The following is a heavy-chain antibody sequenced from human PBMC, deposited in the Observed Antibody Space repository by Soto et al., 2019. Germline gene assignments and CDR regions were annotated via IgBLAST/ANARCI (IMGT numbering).Heavy chain of an antibody. D-gene: IGHD2-8*01. CDR3: VRGTNGWRGMDY. CDR2: ITADGSGT. V-gene: IGHV3-74*01. J-gene: IGHJ4*02. Sequence: GGSLRLSCATSGFTFSSYPIHWVRQAPGKGPEWVSRITADGSGTTYADSVKGRFTVTRDNAKNTMYLQMSGLGAEDTAVYYCVRGTNGWRGMDYWGQGTLVTVSS. CDR1: GFTFSSYP.